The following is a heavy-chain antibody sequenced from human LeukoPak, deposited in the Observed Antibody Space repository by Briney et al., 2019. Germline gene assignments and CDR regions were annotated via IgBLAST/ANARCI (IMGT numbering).Heavy chain of an antibody. Sequence: PGGSLRLSCVASGFSFSNHGMHWVRQAPGRGLEWVAVIWNDGSYEHYTDSVKGRFTISRDNSKNTLYLQMNSLRAEDTAVYYCAKATVGATGGSFDYWGQGTLVTVSS. D-gene: IGHD1-26*01. CDR3: AKATVGATGGSFDY. CDR2: IWNDGSYE. CDR1: GFSFSNHG. J-gene: IGHJ4*02. V-gene: IGHV3-33*03.